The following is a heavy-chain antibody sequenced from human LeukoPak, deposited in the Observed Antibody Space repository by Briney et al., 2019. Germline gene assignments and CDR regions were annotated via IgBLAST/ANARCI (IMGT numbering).Heavy chain of an antibody. CDR3: ASGDSSGYYYTLDY. V-gene: IGHV4-39*01. CDR2: IYYSGST. J-gene: IGHJ4*02. D-gene: IGHD3-22*01. Sequence: SENLSLTCTVSGRSISSSSYDSGWIRQPPGKGLEWIGSIYYSGSTYSHPSLKSRVTISVDTSKNQFSLKLSSVTATDTAVYYCASGDSSGYYYTLDYWGQGTLVTVSS. CDR1: GRSISSSSYD.